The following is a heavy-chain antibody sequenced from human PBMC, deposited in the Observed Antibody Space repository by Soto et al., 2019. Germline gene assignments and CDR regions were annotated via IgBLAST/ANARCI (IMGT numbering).Heavy chain of an antibody. CDR3: ARVAY. J-gene: IGHJ4*02. Sequence: GGSLRLSCAASGFTFSTYAMSWVRQAPGKGLEWVSSITSYGDTTYYADSVKGRFSISRDNSKNTLYLQMNGLRVEDTAVYYCARVAYWGLGTQVTVSS. V-gene: IGHV3-23*01. CDR1: GFTFSTYA. CDR2: ITSYGDTT.